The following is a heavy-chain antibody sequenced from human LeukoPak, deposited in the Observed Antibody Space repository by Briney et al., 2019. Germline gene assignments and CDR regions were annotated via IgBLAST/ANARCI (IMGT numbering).Heavy chain of an antibody. CDR2: ITGSGSST. J-gene: IGHJ6*03. Sequence: PGGSLTLFCAACGYFFCRYAMLWPRQAPGKALECVSAITGSGSSTYYADSVKGRFTISRENSKNTRYLQMNSLRAEETAVYYCAQDRAGKANYYYFYMDVWGEGTTVTVSS. D-gene: IGHD6-13*01. CDR1: GYFFCRYA. V-gene: IGHV3-23*01. CDR3: AQDRAGKANYYYFYMDV.